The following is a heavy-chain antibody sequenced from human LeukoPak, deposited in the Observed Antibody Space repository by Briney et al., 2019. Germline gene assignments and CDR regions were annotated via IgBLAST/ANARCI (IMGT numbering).Heavy chain of an antibody. CDR3: GRGYCSGTRCFDY. CDR1: GGSISSYY. CDR2: INNNGRA. Sequence: SETLSLTCTVSGGSISSYYWSWIRQPPGKGLDWIWYINNNGRANYYPSLKSRVTISVDTSKNQFSLKLSSVTAADAAVYLCGRGYCSGTRCFDYWGQGTLVTVSS. J-gene: IGHJ4*02. D-gene: IGHD2-2*01. V-gene: IGHV4-59*01.